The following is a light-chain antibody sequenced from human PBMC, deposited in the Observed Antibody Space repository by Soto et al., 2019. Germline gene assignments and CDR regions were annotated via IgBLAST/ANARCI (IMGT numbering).Light chain of an antibody. CDR2: GAS. J-gene: IGKJ1*01. CDR1: QSVSSSY. V-gene: IGKV3-20*01. CDR3: QQYGCSPRT. Sequence: EIVLTQSPGTLSLSPGERATLSCRASQSVSSSYLAWYQQKPGQAPRLLIYGASSRATGIPDRFSVSGSGTDFTLTISRLEPEDFAVDYYQQYGCSPRTFGQGTKVEIK.